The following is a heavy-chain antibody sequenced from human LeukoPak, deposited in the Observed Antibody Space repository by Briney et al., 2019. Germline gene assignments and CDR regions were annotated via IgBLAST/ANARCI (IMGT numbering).Heavy chain of an antibody. V-gene: IGHV3-30*18. D-gene: IGHD6-13*01. J-gene: IGHJ6*02. CDR1: GFTFSSYG. CDR3: AKDLRAAAGTWYYGMDV. Sequence: GGSLRLSCAASGFTFSSYGMHWVRQAPGKGLEWVAVISYDGSNKYYADSVKGRFTISRDNSKNTLYLQMNSLRAEDTAVYYCAKDLRAAAGTWYYGMDVWGQGTTVTVSS. CDR2: ISYDGSNK.